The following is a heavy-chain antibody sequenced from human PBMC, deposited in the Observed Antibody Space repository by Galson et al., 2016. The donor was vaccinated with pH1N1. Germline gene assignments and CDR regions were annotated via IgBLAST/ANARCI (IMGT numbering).Heavy chain of an antibody. V-gene: IGHV6-1*01. CDR2: TFYRSKWYN. CDR3: ARGGEHGYRDYFYF. D-gene: IGHD5-24*01. CDR1: GDSVSSDSAA. J-gene: IGHJ4*02. Sequence: CAISGDSVSSDSAAWNWIRQSPSRGLEWLGRTFYRSKWYNEYAESVKSRITINPDTSKNQFSLQLNSVTPEDTAVHYCARGGEHGYRDYFYFWGQGTLVTVSA.